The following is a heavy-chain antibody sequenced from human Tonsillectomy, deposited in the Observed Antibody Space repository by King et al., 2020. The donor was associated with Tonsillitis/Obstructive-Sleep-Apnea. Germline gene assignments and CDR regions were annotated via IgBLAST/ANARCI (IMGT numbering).Heavy chain of an antibody. CDR2: ISHDGSYK. D-gene: IGHD3-10*01. CDR1: GLTFSTYA. J-gene: IGHJ4*02. Sequence: VQLVESGGGVVQPGRSLRISCAASGLTFSTYALHWVRQAPGKGLEWVAVISHDGSYKYYADSVKGRFTISRDNSKNTLFLQMDSLRAEDTAVVYCARSGSGAYFKAYFDYWGQGTLVTVSS. CDR3: ARSGSGAYFKAYFDY. V-gene: IGHV3-30*04.